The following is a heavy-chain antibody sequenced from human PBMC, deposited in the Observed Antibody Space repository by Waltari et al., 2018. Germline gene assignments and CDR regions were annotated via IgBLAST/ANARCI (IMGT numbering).Heavy chain of an antibody. J-gene: IGHJ1*01. Sequence: QVQLQESGPGLVKPSETLSLTCTVSGGSISSYYWSWIRQPPGKGLEWIGYIYYSGSTNYNASLKSRVTISVDTSKNQFSLKLSSVTAADTAVYYCARVFGRGSSWEYFQHWGQGTLVTVSS. D-gene: IGHD6-13*01. CDR1: GGSISSYY. CDR3: ARVFGRGSSWEYFQH. CDR2: IYYSGST. V-gene: IGHV4-59*01.